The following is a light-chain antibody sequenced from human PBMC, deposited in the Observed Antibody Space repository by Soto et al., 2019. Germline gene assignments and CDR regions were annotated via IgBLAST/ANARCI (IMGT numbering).Light chain of an antibody. Sequence: EIVMTQSPATLSVSPVERVTLSCRASQSVSSNLAWYQQKPGQAPRLLIYGASARATGIPARFSGSGSGTEFTLTISSLQSEDFALYYCQQYNDWPPLTFGGGTKVEIK. CDR3: QQYNDWPPLT. V-gene: IGKV3-15*01. CDR2: GAS. J-gene: IGKJ4*01. CDR1: QSVSSN.